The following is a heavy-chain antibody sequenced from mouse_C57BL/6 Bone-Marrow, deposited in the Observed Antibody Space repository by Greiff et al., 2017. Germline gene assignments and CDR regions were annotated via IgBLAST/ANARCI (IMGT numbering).Heavy chain of an antibody. D-gene: IGHD2-10*02. Sequence: VKLMESGEGLVKPGGSLKLSCAASGFTFSSYAMSWVRQTPEKRLEWVAYISSGGDYIYYADTVKGRFTISRDNARNTLYLQMSSLKSEDTAMYYCTRASKGAWFAYWGQGTLVTVSA. CDR3: TRASKGAWFAY. CDR2: ISSGGDYI. V-gene: IGHV5-9-1*02. J-gene: IGHJ3*01. CDR1: GFTFSSYA.